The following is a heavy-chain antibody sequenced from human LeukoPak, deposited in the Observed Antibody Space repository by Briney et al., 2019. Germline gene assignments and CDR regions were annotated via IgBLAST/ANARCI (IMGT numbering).Heavy chain of an antibody. CDR2: LYYSGTT. V-gene: IGHV4-39*01. CDR3: ARHQPGYCSGGSCYRTGGYFDY. D-gene: IGHD2-15*01. Sequence: SETLSLTCTLSGGSISSSTHFWGWIRQPPGKGLEWIGNLYYSGTTYYNPSLKSRVTISVDTSKNQFSLKLSSVTAADTAVYYCARHQPGYCSGGSCYRTGGYFDYWGQGTLVTVSS. CDR1: GGSISSSTHF. J-gene: IGHJ4*02.